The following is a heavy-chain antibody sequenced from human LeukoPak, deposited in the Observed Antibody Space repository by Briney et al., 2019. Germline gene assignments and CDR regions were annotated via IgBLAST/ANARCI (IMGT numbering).Heavy chain of an antibody. D-gene: IGHD1-26*01. CDR1: GGSFSGYY. V-gene: IGHV4-34*01. CDR2: INHSGST. Sequence: SETLSLTCAVYGGSFSGYYWSWIRQPPGKGLEWIGEINHSGSTNYNPSLKSRVTISVDTSKNQFSLKLSSVTAADTAVYYCVRGWWELLANAFDIWGQGTMVTVSS. CDR3: VRGWWELLANAFDI. J-gene: IGHJ3*02.